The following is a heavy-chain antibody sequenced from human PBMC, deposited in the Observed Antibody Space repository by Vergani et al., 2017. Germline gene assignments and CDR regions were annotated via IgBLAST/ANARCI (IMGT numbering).Heavy chain of an antibody. D-gene: IGHD6-13*01. J-gene: IGHJ6*02. V-gene: IGHV3-7*01. CDR2: IKQDGSEK. CDR3: ARDGVAAAGTHPLRYYYYYGMDV. CDR1: GFTFSSYW. Sequence: EVQLVESGGGLVQPGGSLRLSCAASGFTFSSYWMSWVRQAPGKGLEWVANIKQDGSEKYYVDSVKGRFTISIDNAKNSLYLQMNSLRAEDTAVYYCARDGVAAAGTHPLRYYYYYGMDVWGQGTTVTVSS.